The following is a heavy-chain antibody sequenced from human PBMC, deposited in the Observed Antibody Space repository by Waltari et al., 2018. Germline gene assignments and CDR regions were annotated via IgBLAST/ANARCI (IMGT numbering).Heavy chain of an antibody. CDR2: KNQDGSEK. J-gene: IGHJ4*02. V-gene: IGHV3-7*01. CDR3: AREALYDFWSGYPDY. CDR1: GFSFINYA. D-gene: IGHD3-3*01. Sequence: EVQLVESGGGLVQPGGSLRLSCATSGFSFINYAMNWVRQAPGKGLAWVAYKNQDGSEKYYVDSVKGRFTISRDNAKNSLYLQMNSLRAEDTAVYYCAREALYDFWSGYPDYWGQGTLVTVSS.